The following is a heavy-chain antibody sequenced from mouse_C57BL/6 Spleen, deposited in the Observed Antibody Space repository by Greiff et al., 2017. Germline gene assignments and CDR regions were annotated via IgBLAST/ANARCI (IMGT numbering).Heavy chain of an antibody. Sequence: VQLQQSGPELVKPGASVKISCKASGYTFTDYYMNWVKQSHGKSLEWIGDINPNNGGTSYNQKFKGKATLTVDKSSSTAYMELRSLTSEDSAVYYCARDYDYDEGYFDYWGQGTTLTVSS. V-gene: IGHV1-26*01. CDR2: INPNNGGT. CDR1: GYTFTDYY. J-gene: IGHJ2*01. CDR3: ARDYDYDEGYFDY. D-gene: IGHD2-4*01.